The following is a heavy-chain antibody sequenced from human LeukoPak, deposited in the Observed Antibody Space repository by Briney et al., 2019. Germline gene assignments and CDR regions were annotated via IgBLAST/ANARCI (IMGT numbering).Heavy chain of an antibody. D-gene: IGHD2-15*01. Sequence: PSQTLPLTRPGSGNSIRRGDNYWSWIRQPAGKGLEWIGCIYTSGSTNYNPSLNSRVTISVGTSKNQLSLKLSSVTAADTAVYYCARGSPSPYFYYYYYRDVWGKGTTVTISS. CDR3: ARGSPSPYFYYYYYRDV. J-gene: IGHJ6*03. CDR1: GNSIRRGDNY. V-gene: IGHV4-61*02. CDR2: IYTSGST.